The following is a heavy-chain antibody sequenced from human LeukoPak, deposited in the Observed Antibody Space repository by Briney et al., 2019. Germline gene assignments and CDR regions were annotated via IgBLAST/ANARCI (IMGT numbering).Heavy chain of an antibody. D-gene: IGHD2-21*02. CDR3: ARLSRGDLLFDY. Sequence: SETLSLTCTVSGGSISSYYWSWIRQPPGKGLEWIGYIYYSGSTNYNPSLKSRVTISVDTSKNQFSLKLSSVTAADTAVYYCARLSRGDLLFDYWGQGTLVTVSS. CDR2: IYYSGST. CDR1: GGSISSYY. J-gene: IGHJ4*02. V-gene: IGHV4-59*08.